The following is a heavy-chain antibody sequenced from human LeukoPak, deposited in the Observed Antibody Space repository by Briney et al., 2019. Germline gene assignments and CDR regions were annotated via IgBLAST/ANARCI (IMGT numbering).Heavy chain of an antibody. J-gene: IGHJ4*02. CDR2: INPNSGGT. CDR1: GYTFTGYY. D-gene: IGHD6-13*01. V-gene: IGHV1-2*02. Sequence: ASVKVSCKASGYTFTGYYMHWVRQAPGQGLEWMGWINPNSGGTNYAQKFQGRVTMTRDTSISTAYMELSRLRSDDTAVYYCARVGGYSSSWYGTDYFDYWGQGTLVTVSS. CDR3: ARVGGYSSSWYGTDYFDY.